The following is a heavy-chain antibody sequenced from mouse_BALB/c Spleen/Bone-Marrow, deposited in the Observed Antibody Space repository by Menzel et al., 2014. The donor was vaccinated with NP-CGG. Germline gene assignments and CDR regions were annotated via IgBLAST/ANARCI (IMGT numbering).Heavy chain of an antibody. J-gene: IGHJ3*01. CDR3: ARNGGTWFAY. V-gene: IGHV2-2*02. CDR2: IWSGGST. CDR1: GFSLTSYG. Sequence: QVQLKQSGPGLVQPSQSLSITCTVPGFSLTSYGVHWVRQSPGKGLEWLGVIWSGGSTDYNAAFISRLSISKDNSKSRVFFKMNSLQANDTAIYYCARNGGTWFAYWGQGTLVTVSA.